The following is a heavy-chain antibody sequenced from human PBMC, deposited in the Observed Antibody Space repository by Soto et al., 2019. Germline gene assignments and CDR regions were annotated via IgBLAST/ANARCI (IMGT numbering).Heavy chain of an antibody. D-gene: IGHD1-26*01. CDR2: IKSKTDGGTT. CDR1: GFTFSNAW. V-gene: IGHV3-15*05. J-gene: IGHJ5*02. Sequence: GGSLRLSCVASGFTFSNAWMSWVRQAPGKGLEWVGRIKSKTDGGTTDYAGPVKGRFTISRDDSIKTLFVQMNSLKTEDTAVYYCTTIIPKGKWELGTWGQGTLVTVSS. CDR3: TTIIPKGKWELGT.